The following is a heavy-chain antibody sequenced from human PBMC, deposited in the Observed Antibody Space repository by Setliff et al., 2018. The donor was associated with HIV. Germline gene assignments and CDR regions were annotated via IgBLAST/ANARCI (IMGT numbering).Heavy chain of an antibody. CDR2: INPYSGRT. J-gene: IGHJ4*02. CDR3: ARDRRGRGIEAAGPYYYFDS. Sequence: ASVQVSCKASGYTFTSYGISWVRQAPGQGLEWMGWINPYSGRTHYAQKFQGWVTVARDTSITTAYMDLTNLKSDGTAVYYCARDRRGRGIEAAGPYYYFDSWGQGTLVTSPQ. CDR1: GYTFTSYG. V-gene: IGHV1-2*04. D-gene: IGHD6-13*01.